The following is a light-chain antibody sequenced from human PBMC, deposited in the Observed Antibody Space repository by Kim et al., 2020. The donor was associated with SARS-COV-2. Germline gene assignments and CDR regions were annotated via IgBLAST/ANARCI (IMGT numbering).Light chain of an antibody. V-gene: IGLV1-40*01. Sequence: RVTTAFTGGSSNIVAGYDVHWYQQLPGTAPKHLIYGNSNRPSGVPDRFSGSKSGTSASLAITGLQAEDEADYYCHSYDSSLSAVVFGGGTQLTVL. CDR3: HSYDSSLSAVV. CDR2: GNS. J-gene: IGLJ2*01. CDR1: SSNIVAGYD.